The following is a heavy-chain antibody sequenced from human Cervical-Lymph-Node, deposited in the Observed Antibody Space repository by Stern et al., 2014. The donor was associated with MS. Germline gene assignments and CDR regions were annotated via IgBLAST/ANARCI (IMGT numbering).Heavy chain of an antibody. J-gene: IGHJ4*02. CDR1: GFTGSRDY. CDR3: ARDTSSPERSDW. D-gene: IGHD1-1*01. V-gene: IGHV3-53*01. Sequence: VQLVESGGGAIQPGGSLRLSCTASGFTGSRDYMTWVRQAPGPGLEWVSLRTNVGSTFYTDSVKGRFTIARDDSKNAVYLHMTSLRAEDTAMYYCARDTSSPERSDWWGQGTLVTVSS. CDR2: RTNVGST.